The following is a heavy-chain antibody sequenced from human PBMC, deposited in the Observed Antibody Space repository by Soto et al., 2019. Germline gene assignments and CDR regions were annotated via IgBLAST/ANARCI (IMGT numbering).Heavy chain of an antibody. CDR1: GYTFTSYY. J-gene: IGHJ6*02. CDR2: INPSGGST. V-gene: IGHV1-46*01. CDR3: ASAPDGFWSGYYITRIASEDYYYGMDV. D-gene: IGHD3-3*01. Sequence: ASVKVSCKASGYTFTSYYMHWVRQAPGQGLEWMGIINPSGGSTSYAQKFQGRVTMTRDTSTSTVYMELSSLRSEDTAVYYCASAPDGFWSGYYITRIASEDYYYGMDVWGQGTTVTVSS.